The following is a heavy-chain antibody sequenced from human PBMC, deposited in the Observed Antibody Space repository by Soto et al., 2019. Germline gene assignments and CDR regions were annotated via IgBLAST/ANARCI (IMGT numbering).Heavy chain of an antibody. V-gene: IGHV3-23*01. CDR1: GLTFSNYA. J-gene: IGHJ4*02. CDR3: AKDQGSSWYEIDY. Sequence: EVQLLESGGGLVQPGGSLRLSCAASGLTFSNYAVTWVRQAPGKGLEWVSTISGGGSSTYYADSVKGRFTISRDNSKNTLYLKMNSRRAEDTAVYYCAKDQGSSWYEIDYWGKGTLVTVSS. D-gene: IGHD6-13*01. CDR2: ISGGGSST.